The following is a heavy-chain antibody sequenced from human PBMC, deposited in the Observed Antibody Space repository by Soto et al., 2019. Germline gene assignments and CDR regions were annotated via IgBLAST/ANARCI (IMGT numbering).Heavy chain of an antibody. V-gene: IGHV3-23*01. CDR1: GFTFSSYA. J-gene: IGHJ4*02. CDR2: ISGSGGST. Sequence: EVQLLESGGGLVQPGGSLRLSCAASGFTFSSYAMSWVRQAPGKGLEWVSAISGSGGSTYYADSVKGRFTISRANSKNTRYLQMNSLRAEDTAVYYCAKSPYQLPSCFDYWGQGTLVTVSS. D-gene: IGHD2-2*01. CDR3: AKSPYQLPSCFDY.